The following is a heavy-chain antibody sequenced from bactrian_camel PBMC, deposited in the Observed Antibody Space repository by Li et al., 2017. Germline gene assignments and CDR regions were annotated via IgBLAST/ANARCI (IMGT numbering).Heavy chain of an antibody. CDR1: DYTGNFYS. CDR2: VYTGRETT. Sequence: HVQLVESGGGSVQSGGSLRLSCAASDYTGNFYSMAWFRQALGKEREGVAVVYTGRETTYYTEAVKGRFTISLNEAKNTIYLQMNSLKPEDTAMYYCAAEGPVWTVAVAACGLGYWGQGTQVTVS. D-gene: IGHD7*01. J-gene: IGHJ6*01. CDR3: AAEGPVWTVAVAACGLGY. V-gene: IGHV3S1*01.